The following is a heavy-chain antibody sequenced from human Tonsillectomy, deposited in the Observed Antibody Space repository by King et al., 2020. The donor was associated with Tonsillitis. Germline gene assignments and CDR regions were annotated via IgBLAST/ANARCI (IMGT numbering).Heavy chain of an antibody. D-gene: IGHD2-2*01. CDR1: GGSISGYY. Sequence: LQMQESGPGLVKPSETLSLTCTVSGGSISGYYWSWLRQPPGKGLEWIGYVHYTGTTKYSPSLQSRVTISGDTSKNQLSLRLRSVTAADTAVYYCARDYCTSTDCYPFDYWGQGTLVTVSS. V-gene: IGHV4-59*01. CDR3: ARDYCTSTDCYPFDY. J-gene: IGHJ4*02. CDR2: VHYTGTT.